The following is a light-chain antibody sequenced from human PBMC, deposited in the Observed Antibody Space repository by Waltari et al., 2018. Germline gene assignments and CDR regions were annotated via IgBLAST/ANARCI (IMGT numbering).Light chain of an antibody. Sequence: QSALTQPASVSGSPGQSINISCTGTSSDVGRYNLVSWYQQHPGKAPKLLLYAGSRRPSGVSNRFSGSKSCNTASLTISGLQAEDEADYYCCSYAGSSTFDFGTGTKVTVL. CDR2: AGS. CDR1: SSDVGRYNL. CDR3: CSYAGSSTFD. V-gene: IGLV2-23*03. J-gene: IGLJ1*01.